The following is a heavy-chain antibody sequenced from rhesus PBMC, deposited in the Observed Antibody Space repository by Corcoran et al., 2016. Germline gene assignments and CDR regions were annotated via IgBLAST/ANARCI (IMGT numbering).Heavy chain of an antibody. CDR3: AKDDMWRNGYFDY. CDR2: IDPSDSET. CDR1: GYSFPSYW. Sequence: EVQLVQSGAEVKRPGESLKISGKTSGYSFPSYWIRWVRQILRKGLEWMGAIDPSDSETRYNPSFQGQVTISADKSISTAYLQWSRLKASDTATYYCAKDDMWRNGYFDYWGQGVLVTVSS. V-gene: IGHV5-20*01. D-gene: IGHD3-28*01. J-gene: IGHJ4*01.